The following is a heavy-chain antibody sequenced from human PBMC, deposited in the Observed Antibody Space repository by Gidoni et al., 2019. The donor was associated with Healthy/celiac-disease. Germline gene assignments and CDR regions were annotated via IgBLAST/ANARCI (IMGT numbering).Heavy chain of an antibody. CDR2: ISGSGGST. Sequence: EVQLLESGGGLVQPGGSLRLSCAASGFTFSSYAMSWVRQAPGKGLEWVSAISGSGGSTYYADSVKGRFTISRDNSKNTLYLQMNSLRAEDTAVYYCAKDLNDYVWGSYRFGYWGQGTLVTVSS. V-gene: IGHV3-23*01. CDR1: GFTFSSYA. J-gene: IGHJ4*02. D-gene: IGHD3-16*02. CDR3: AKDLNDYVWGSYRFGY.